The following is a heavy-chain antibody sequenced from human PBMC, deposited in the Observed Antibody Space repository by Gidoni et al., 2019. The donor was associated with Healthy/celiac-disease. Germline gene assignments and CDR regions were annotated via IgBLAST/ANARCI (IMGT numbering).Heavy chain of an antibody. CDR3: ARNGYSYGWDVSYFDY. Sequence: QLQLQESGPGLVKPSETLSLTCTVSGGSISSSSYYWGWIRQPPGEGLEWIGSIYYSGSTYYNPSLKSRVTISVDTSKNQFSLKLSSVTAADTAVYYCARNGYSYGWDVSYFDYWGQGTLVTVSS. CDR1: GGSISSSSYY. J-gene: IGHJ4*02. V-gene: IGHV4-39*01. CDR2: IYYSGST. D-gene: IGHD5-18*01.